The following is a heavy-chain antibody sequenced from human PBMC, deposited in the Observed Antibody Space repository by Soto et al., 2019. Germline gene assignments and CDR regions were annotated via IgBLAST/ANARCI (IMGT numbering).Heavy chain of an antibody. D-gene: IGHD3-10*01. J-gene: IGHJ6*02. Sequence: SDTLSITCTVSCGSISSGGYYWILIRHHPWKCLEWIGYIYYSGSTYYNPSLKSRVTISVDTSKNQFSLKLSSVTAADTAVYYCAREAMVRGVINYYYYGMEVWGQGTTVTVSS. CDR1: CGSISSGGYY. CDR2: IYYSGST. CDR3: AREAMVRGVINYYYYGMEV. V-gene: IGHV4-31*03.